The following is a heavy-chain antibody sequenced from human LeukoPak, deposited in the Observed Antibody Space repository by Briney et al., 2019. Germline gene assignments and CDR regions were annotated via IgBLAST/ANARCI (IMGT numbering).Heavy chain of an antibody. CDR3: AKTVTTQAYYWYFDL. CDR1: GFTFSIYA. V-gene: IGHV3-23*01. Sequence: GGSLRLSCAASGFTFSIYAMSWVRRAPGKGLEWVSAIGGSGQNTNYADSVKGRFTISRDNSRNTPYLDMNILRAEDTAVYYCAKTVTTQAYYWYFDLWGRGTLVTVSS. D-gene: IGHD4-17*01. J-gene: IGHJ2*01. CDR2: IGGSGQNT.